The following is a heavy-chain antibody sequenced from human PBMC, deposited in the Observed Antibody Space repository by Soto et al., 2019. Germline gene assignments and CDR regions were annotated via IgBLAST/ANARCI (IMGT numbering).Heavy chain of an antibody. D-gene: IGHD1-26*01. V-gene: IGHV4-28*01. J-gene: IGHJ4*02. Sequence: QVQLQESGPGLVKPSDTLSLTCAVSGYSISSSNWWGWIRQPPGKGLEWIGYIYYSGTTYYNPSHKSRVTMSEDTSQDQFYLKLTSVTAVDTAVYYCARREIQGPIDYWGQGTLVTVSS. CDR1: GYSISSSNW. CDR2: IYYSGTT. CDR3: ARREIQGPIDY.